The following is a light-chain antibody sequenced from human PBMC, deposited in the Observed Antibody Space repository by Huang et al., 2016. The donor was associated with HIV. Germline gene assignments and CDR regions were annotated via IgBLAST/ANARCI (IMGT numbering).Light chain of an antibody. Sequence: VMTQSPATLSFSPGDRATPSCRASQSIGINLAWDQQKPVQSPSLLVYGASTRAAGIPARFSGSGSGTEFTLTIRSLQSDDFALYYCHQYDQWPPMTFGQGTKVDFK. CDR1: QSIGIN. V-gene: IGKV3-15*01. J-gene: IGKJ1*01. CDR2: GAS. CDR3: HQYDQWPPMT.